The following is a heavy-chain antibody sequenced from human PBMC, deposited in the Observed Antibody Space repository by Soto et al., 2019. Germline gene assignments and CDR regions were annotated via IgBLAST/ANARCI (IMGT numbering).Heavy chain of an antibody. CDR1: GFTFSSYW. V-gene: IGHV3-74*03. CDR3: ARVETFSSTSCYSVFDY. J-gene: IGHJ4*02. D-gene: IGHD2-2*01. CDR2: INSDGSST. Sequence: EVQLVESGGGLVQPGGSLRLSCAASGFTFSSYWMHWVRQAPGKGLVWVSRINSDGSSTTYADSVKGRFTISRDNAKNTLYLQMNSLRAEDTAVYYCARVETFSSTSCYSVFDYWGQGTLVTVSS.